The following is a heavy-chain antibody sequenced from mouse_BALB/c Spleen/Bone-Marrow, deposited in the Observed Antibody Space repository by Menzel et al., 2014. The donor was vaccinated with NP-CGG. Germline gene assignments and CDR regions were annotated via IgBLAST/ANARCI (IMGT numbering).Heavy chain of an antibody. J-gene: IGHJ3*01. Sequence: VQLQQSGAELVRPGVSGKISCKGSGYTFTDYAMHWVKQSHAKSLEWIGVISTYYGDASYNQKFKGKATMTVDKSSSTAYMELARLTSEDSAIYYCARGGSTMITTFAYWGQGTLVTVSA. CDR1: GYTFTDYA. CDR3: ARGGSTMITTFAY. D-gene: IGHD2-4*01. CDR2: ISTYYGDA. V-gene: IGHV1S137*01.